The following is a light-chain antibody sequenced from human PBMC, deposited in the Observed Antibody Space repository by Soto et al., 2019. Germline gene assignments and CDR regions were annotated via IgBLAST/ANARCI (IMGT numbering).Light chain of an antibody. V-gene: IGKV3-11*01. CDR1: QSVSSY. Sequence: EIVLTQYPATLSLSPGERATLSCRASQSVSSYLAWYQQKPGQPLRLLIYDASNRATGTPARFSGSGSGTDFTLTTSSLEPEDFAIYYCVQRSTWPWTIGQGSKVEIK. J-gene: IGKJ1*01. CDR3: VQRSTWPWT. CDR2: DAS.